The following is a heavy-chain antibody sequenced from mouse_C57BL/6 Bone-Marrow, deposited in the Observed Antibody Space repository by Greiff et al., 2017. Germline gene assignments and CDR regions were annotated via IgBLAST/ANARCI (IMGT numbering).Heavy chain of an antibody. CDR3: VYSNYGYFDV. CDR2: IYPGSGST. CDR1: GYTFTSYW. D-gene: IGHD2-5*01. J-gene: IGHJ1*03. Sequence: QVQLQQPGAELVKPGASVKMSCKASGYTFTSYWITWVKQRPGQGLEWIGDIYPGSGSTNYNEKFKSKATLTLDTSSSTAYMQLSSLTSEDSAVYYCVYSNYGYFDVWGTGTTVTVSS. V-gene: IGHV1-55*01.